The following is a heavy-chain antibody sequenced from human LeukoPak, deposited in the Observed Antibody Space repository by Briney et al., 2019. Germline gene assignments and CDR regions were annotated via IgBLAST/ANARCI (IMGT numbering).Heavy chain of an antibody. J-gene: IGHJ4*02. V-gene: IGHV4-59*01. CDR3: ARDHPYYYDGSGYYGYFDY. Sequence: PSETLSLTCTVSGGSISSYYWSWIRQPPGKGLEWIGYIYYSGSTNYNPSLKSRVTISVDTSKNQFSLKLSSVTAADTAVYYCARDHPYYYDGSGYYGYFDYWGQGTLVTVSS. D-gene: IGHD3-22*01. CDR1: GGSISSYY. CDR2: IYYSGST.